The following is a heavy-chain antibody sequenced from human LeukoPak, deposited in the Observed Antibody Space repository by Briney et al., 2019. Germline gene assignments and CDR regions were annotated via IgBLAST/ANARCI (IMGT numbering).Heavy chain of an antibody. CDR1: GYSFTSYW. CDR2: IYPGDSDT. CDR3: ARQARYNWNDEEDVFDY. D-gene: IGHD1-1*01. V-gene: IGHV5-51*01. Sequence: GESLKISCKGSGYSFTSYWIGWVRQMPGKGLEWMGIIYPGDSDTRYSPSFQGQVTISADKSISTAYLQWSSLKASDTAMYYCARQARYNWNDEEDVFDYWGQGTLVTVSS. J-gene: IGHJ4*02.